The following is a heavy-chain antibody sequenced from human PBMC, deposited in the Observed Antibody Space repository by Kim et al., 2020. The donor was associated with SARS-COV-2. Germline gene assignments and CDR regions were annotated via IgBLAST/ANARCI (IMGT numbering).Heavy chain of an antibody. D-gene: IGHD3-10*01. CDR1: GCSISSGGYY. CDR2: IYYSGST. Sequence: SETLSLTCTVSGCSISSGGYYWSWIRQHPWKGLGWIGYIYYSGSTYYNPSLKSRVTISVDTSKNQFSLKLSSVTAADTAVYYCARAAEGGGWFGGGLYWGQGTLVTVSS. J-gene: IGHJ4*02. CDR3: ARAAEGGGWFGGGLY. V-gene: IGHV4-31*03.